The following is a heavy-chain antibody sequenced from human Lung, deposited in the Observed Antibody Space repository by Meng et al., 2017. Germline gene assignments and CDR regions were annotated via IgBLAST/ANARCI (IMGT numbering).Heavy chain of an antibody. CDR3: ARGPTTMAHDFDY. CDR1: GGSFSDYY. Sequence: QVQPPQGGAGLLKSSETLSLTCVVSGGSFSDYYWSWIRQPPGKGLEWIGEINHSGSTNYNPSLESRATISVDTSQNNLSLKLSSVTAADSAVYYCARGPTTMAHDFDYWGQGTLVTVSS. J-gene: IGHJ4*02. CDR2: INHSGST. D-gene: IGHD4-11*01. V-gene: IGHV4-34*01.